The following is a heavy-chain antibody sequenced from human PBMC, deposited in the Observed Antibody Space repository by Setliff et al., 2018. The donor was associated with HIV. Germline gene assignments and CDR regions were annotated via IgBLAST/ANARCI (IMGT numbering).Heavy chain of an antibody. Sequence: PGGSLRLSCAASGFTFDDYAMHWVRQAPGKGLVWVSGISWNSGSIGYADSVKGRFTISRDNAKNSLYLQMNSLRAEDMALYYCAKGVRGGDYFDYWGQGTLVTVSS. CDR3: AKGVRGGDYFDY. CDR1: GFTFDDYA. V-gene: IGHV3-9*03. J-gene: IGHJ4*02. CDR2: ISWNSGSI.